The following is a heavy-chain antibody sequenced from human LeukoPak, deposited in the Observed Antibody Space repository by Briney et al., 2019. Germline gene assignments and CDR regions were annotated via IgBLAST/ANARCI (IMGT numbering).Heavy chain of an antibody. J-gene: IGHJ4*02. CDR1: GFTFSSYW. Sequence: GGSLRLSCAASGFTFSSYWMHWVRHAPGKGLVWVSRINSDGSSTSYADSVKGRFTISRDNAKNTLYLQMNSLRAEDTAVYYCARESHKEWLRFRGQKNYFDYWGQGTLVTVSS. CDR3: ARESHKEWLRFRGQKNYFDY. CDR2: INSDGSST. D-gene: IGHD5-12*01. V-gene: IGHV3-74*01.